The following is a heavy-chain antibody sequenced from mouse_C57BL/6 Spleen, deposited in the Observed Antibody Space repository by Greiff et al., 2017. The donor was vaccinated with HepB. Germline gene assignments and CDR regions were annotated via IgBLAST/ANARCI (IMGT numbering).Heavy chain of an antibody. CDR1: GYSITSGYY. CDR3: AGGSFTY. CDR2: ISYDGSN. J-gene: IGHJ3*01. Sequence: EVQLVESGPGLVKPSQSLSLTCSVTGYSITSGYYWNWIRQFPGNKLEWMGYISYDGSNNYNPSLKNRISITRDTSKNQFFLKLNSVTTEDTATYYCAGGSFTYWGQGTLVTVSA. V-gene: IGHV3-6*01.